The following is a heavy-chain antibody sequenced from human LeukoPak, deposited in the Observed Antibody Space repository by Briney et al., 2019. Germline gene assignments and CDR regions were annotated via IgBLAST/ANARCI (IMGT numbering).Heavy chain of an antibody. V-gene: IGHV1-69*01. Sequence: SVKVSCKASGGTFSSYAISWVRQAPGQGLEWMEGIIPIFGTANYAQKFQGRVTITADESTSTAYMELSSLRSEDTAVYYCASSGGSSGFDPWGQGTLVIVSS. J-gene: IGHJ5*02. CDR2: IIPIFGTA. CDR1: GGTFSSYA. D-gene: IGHD3-16*01. CDR3: ASSGGSSGFDP.